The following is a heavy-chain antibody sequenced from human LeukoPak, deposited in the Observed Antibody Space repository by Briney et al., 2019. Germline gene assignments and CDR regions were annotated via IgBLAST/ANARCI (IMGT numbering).Heavy chain of an antibody. CDR3: ARERYCSGGNCFVTYYYGMDV. Sequence: GASVKVSCKASGYSFTTYYMHWVRQAPGQGLEWMGIINPTGGSTNYAQKFEGRVTMTRDTSTSTVYMELNSLRSEDTAVYYCARERYCSGGNCFVTYYYGMDVWGQGTTVTVSS. J-gene: IGHJ6*02. CDR1: GYSFTTYY. V-gene: IGHV1-46*01. D-gene: IGHD2-15*01. CDR2: INPTGGST.